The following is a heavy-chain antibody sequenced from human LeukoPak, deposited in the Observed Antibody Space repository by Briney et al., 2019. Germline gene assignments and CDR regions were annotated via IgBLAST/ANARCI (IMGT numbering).Heavy chain of an antibody. CDR1: GFTFSSYE. CDR2: ISSSGSTI. Sequence: GGSLRLSCAASGFTFSSYEMNWVRQAPGKGLEWVSYISSSGSTIYYADSVKGRFTISRDNSKNTLYLQMNSLRAEDTAVYYCARDSATVTSTSSWFDPWGQGTLVTVSS. J-gene: IGHJ5*02. D-gene: IGHD4-17*01. V-gene: IGHV3-48*03. CDR3: ARDSATVTSTSSWFDP.